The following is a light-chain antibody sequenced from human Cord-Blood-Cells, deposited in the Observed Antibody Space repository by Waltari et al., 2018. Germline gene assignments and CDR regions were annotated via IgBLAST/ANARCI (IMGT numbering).Light chain of an antibody. CDR1: SRDVGGYTY. J-gene: IGLJ3*02. CDR2: DVS. Sequence: QSALTQPRSVSGSPGQSVTLSCTGTSRDVGGYTYVSWYQQHPGKAPKLMIYDVSKRPSGVPDRFSGSKSGNTASLTISGLQAEDEADYYCCSYAGSYNWVFGGGTKLTVL. CDR3: CSYAGSYNWV. V-gene: IGLV2-11*01.